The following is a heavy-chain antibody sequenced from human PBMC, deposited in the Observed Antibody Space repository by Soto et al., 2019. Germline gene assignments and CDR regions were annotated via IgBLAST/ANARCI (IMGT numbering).Heavy chain of an antibody. CDR1: ELTISGFA. CDR3: VGLCISCREFLHH. J-gene: IGHJ1*01. D-gene: IGHD2-2*01. CDR2: IRSKAKNYAT. Sequence: PGGSMRHSNAASELTISGFAMHWIRQKYGKGLEWVGRIRSKAKNYATEYVVSVKGRFTISRDDSKNTAYLQVNSLKTEDTAVYYCVGLCISCREFLHHWGQGTLVTVSS. V-gene: IGHV3-73*01.